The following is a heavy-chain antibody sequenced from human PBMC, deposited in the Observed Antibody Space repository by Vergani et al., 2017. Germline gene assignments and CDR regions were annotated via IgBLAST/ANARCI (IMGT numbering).Heavy chain of an antibody. CDR3: ARLDGRDSSGSKYFDY. CDR2: IHPADSDT. CDR1: GYSFTNYW. Sequence: EVQLVQSGAEVKKPGESLKISCQISGYSFTNYWIGWVRQMPGKGPEWMGIIHPADSDTRYSPSFQGQVTISVDKSISTAYLQRSSLRASDSAMYYCARLDGRDSSGSKYFDYWGQGTLVTVSS. V-gene: IGHV5-51*01. J-gene: IGHJ4*02. D-gene: IGHD3-22*01.